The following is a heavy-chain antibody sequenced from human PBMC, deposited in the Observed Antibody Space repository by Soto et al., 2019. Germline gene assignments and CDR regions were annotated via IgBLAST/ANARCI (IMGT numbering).Heavy chain of an antibody. D-gene: IGHD1-7*01. J-gene: IGHJ5*02. CDR1: GDSVSSNTAA. CDR2: TYYRSKWYY. V-gene: IGHV6-1*01. Sequence: SQTLSLTCAISGDSVSSNTAAYYWIRQSPSRGLEWLGRTYYRSKWYYDYAASVKGRISITPDTSKNQFSLNLKSVTPADAAVYYCARDSPPRLTATMRFAPWGQGTQVTVSS. CDR3: ARDSPPRLTATMRFAP.